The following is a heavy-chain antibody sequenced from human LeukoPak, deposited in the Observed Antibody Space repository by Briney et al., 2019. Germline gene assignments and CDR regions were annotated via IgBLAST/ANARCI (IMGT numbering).Heavy chain of an antibody. Sequence: SETLSLTCTVSGGSISGSSYYWGWIRQPPGKGLEWIGSIYYSGSTYYNPSLKSRVTISVDTSKNQFSLKLSSVTAADTAVYYCATNPGYSYGSNFDYWGQGTLVTVSS. D-gene: IGHD5-18*01. CDR1: GGSISGSSYY. V-gene: IGHV4-39*01. CDR2: IYYSGST. CDR3: ATNPGYSYGSNFDY. J-gene: IGHJ4*02.